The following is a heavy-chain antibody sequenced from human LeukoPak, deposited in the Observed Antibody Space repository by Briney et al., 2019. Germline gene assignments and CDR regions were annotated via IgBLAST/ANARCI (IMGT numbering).Heavy chain of an antibody. D-gene: IGHD2-15*01. Sequence: GGSLRLSCSASEFTFSSNWMSWVRQAPGKGGRWGANIKQDGREKYYVDSVKGRFTISRDNAKNSLYLQIISLRAEDTAVYYCARMEPFGDIVVVVAATGAMDYWGQGTLVTVSS. CDR3: ARMEPFGDIVVVVAATGAMDY. CDR1: EFTFSSNW. J-gene: IGHJ4*02. V-gene: IGHV3-7*01. CDR2: IKQDGREK.